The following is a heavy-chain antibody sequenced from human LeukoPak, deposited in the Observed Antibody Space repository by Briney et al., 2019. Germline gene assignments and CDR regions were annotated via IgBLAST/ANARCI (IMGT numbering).Heavy chain of an antibody. J-gene: IGHJ4*02. CDR3: ARYVEYHGLDY. CDR2: IYYSGRT. D-gene: IGHD2/OR15-2a*01. V-gene: IGHV4-39*01. Sequence: SETLSLTCNVSGASISSSSFSWAWIRQPPGKGLEWIGSIYYSGRTYFNPSLKSRVTMSGDTSKNLLSLKLSSVTATDTAVYYCARYVEYHGLDYWGPGTLVTVTA. CDR1: GASISSSSFS.